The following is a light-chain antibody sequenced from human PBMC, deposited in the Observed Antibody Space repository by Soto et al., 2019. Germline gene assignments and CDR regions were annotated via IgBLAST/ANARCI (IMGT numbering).Light chain of an antibody. CDR3: AAWDGSLNAYV. Sequence: QSVLTQPPSAASTPGQRVTLSCSGSSSNIGTFYVYWYQHLPGTAPRLLIYLDTQRPSGVPDRFSGSKSGTSASLAISGLRSEDEGNYYCAAWDGSLNAYVFGTGTKLTVL. CDR1: SSNIGTFY. J-gene: IGLJ1*01. CDR2: LDT. V-gene: IGLV1-47*02.